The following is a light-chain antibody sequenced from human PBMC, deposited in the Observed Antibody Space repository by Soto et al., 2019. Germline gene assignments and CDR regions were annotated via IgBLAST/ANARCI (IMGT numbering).Light chain of an antibody. CDR1: QSVSSY. Sequence: EIVLTQSPATLSLSPGERATLSCRASQSVSSYLAWYQQKPGQAPRLLIYDASNRATGIPARFSGSGSGTDFTLTISSLEPEDFAVYYCQQRSTWPVTFGGGNKVEIK. V-gene: IGKV3-11*01. CDR3: QQRSTWPVT. CDR2: DAS. J-gene: IGKJ4*01.